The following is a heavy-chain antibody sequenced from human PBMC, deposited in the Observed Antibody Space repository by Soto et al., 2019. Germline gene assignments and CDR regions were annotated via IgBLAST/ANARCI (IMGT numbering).Heavy chain of an antibody. V-gene: IGHV5-51*01. Sequence: RGESLKISCKGPGYNFTRFWIGWVRQMPGKGLEWMGIIYPGDSDTRYSPSFRGQVIISVDKSLNTTYLQWPSLKTSDTAIYFCARCWGNVATTCNWFDPWGQGTLVTVSS. CDR3: ARCWGNVATTCNWFDP. D-gene: IGHD1-26*01. CDR1: GYNFTRFW. J-gene: IGHJ5*02. CDR2: IYPGDSDT.